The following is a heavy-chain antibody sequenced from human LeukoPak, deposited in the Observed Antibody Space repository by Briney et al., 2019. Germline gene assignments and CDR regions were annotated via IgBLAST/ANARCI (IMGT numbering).Heavy chain of an antibody. CDR2: IYYSGST. CDR3: ARDNTMLFDD. Sequence: SETLSLTCTVSGGSISSYYWSWLRQPPGKGLEWIGYIYYSGSTNYNPSLKSRVTISVDTSKNQFSLKLSSVTAADTAVYYCARDNTMLFDDWGQGTLVTVSS. CDR1: GGSISSYY. J-gene: IGHJ4*02. V-gene: IGHV4-59*12. D-gene: IGHD3-16*01.